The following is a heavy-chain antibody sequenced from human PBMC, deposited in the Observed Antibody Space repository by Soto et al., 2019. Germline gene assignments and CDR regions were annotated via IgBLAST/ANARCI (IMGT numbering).Heavy chain of an antibody. CDR2: ISYDGSNK. CDR1: GFTFSSYA. V-gene: IGHV3-30-3*01. J-gene: IGHJ4*02. D-gene: IGHD3-10*01. Sequence: QVQLVESGGGVVQPGRSLRLSCAASGFTFSSYAMHWVRQAPGKGLEWVAVISYDGSNKYYADSVKGRFTISRDNSKNTLYLQMNSLRAEDTDVYYCARVLDVGITMVRGVMFDYWGQGTLVTVSS. CDR3: ARVLDVGITMVRGVMFDY.